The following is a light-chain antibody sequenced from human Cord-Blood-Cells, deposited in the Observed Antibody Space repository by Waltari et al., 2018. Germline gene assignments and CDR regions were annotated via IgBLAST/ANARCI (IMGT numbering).Light chain of an antibody. J-gene: IGKJ4*01. CDR2: DAS. CDR1: QSVSSY. Sequence: EIVLTQSPATLSLSPGERATLSCRASQSVSSYLAWDQQKPGQAPRLLIYDASNRATGIPVRFSGSGSGTDFTLTISSLEPEDFAVYYCQQRSNWPPLTFGGGTKVEIK. CDR3: QQRSNWPPLT. V-gene: IGKV3-11*01.